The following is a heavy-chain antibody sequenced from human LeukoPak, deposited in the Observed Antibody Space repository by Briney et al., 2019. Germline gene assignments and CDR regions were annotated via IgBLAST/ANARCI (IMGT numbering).Heavy chain of an antibody. CDR1: GFTFSAYS. CDR3: ARAAYASSPDY. J-gene: IGHJ4*02. CDR2: INPDSTNI. Sequence: GGSLRLSCAASGFTFSAYSMNWVRQAPGKGLEWVSYINPDSTNIYYADSVKGRFTIPRDNARNSLYLQMNSLRDKDTAVYYCARAAYASSPDYWGQGTLVTVSS. D-gene: IGHD6-13*01. V-gene: IGHV3-48*02.